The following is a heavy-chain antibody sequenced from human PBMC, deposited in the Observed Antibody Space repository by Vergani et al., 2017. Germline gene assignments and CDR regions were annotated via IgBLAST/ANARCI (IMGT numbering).Heavy chain of an antibody. Sequence: QVKLQESGPGLVKPSETLSLTCTVSGASVNSYYWSWIRQPPGKGLEWIGYIYSTGSTHHNPSLRRRINMSVDTSKNQFSPKLNSVTAADTAMYYCARMGGYDEGDAFRIGYFDSWGPGILVTVSS. D-gene: IGHD3-22*01. CDR3: ARMGGYDEGDAFRIGYFDS. V-gene: IGHV4-4*09. J-gene: IGHJ4*02. CDR2: IYSTGST. CDR1: GASVNSYY.